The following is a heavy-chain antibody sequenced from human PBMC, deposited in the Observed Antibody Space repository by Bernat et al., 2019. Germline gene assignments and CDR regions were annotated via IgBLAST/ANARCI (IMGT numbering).Heavy chain of an antibody. J-gene: IGHJ5*02. Sequence: QLQLQESGPGLVKPSETLSLTCTVSGGSISSSSYYWGWIRQPPGKGLEWSGSIDYSGSTYYNPFLKSRVTISVDTSKNQFSLKLSSVTAADTAVYYCARQKTIFGVVIDYWFDPWGQGTLVTVSS. CDR2: IDYSGST. CDR1: GGSISSSSYY. V-gene: IGHV4-39*01. D-gene: IGHD3-3*01. CDR3: ARQKTIFGVVIDYWFDP.